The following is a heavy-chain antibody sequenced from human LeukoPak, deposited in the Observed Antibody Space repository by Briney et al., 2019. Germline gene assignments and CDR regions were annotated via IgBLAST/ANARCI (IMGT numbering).Heavy chain of an antibody. Sequence: GGSLRLSCAAPGFTFSSYWMSWVRQAPGKGLEWVANIKQDGSEKYYVDSVKGRFTISRDNAKNSLYLQMNSLRAEDTAVYYCASPSGAEDYWGQGTLVTVSS. D-gene: IGHD1-26*01. CDR2: IKQDGSEK. V-gene: IGHV3-7*01. J-gene: IGHJ4*02. CDR3: ASPSGAEDY. CDR1: GFTFSSYW.